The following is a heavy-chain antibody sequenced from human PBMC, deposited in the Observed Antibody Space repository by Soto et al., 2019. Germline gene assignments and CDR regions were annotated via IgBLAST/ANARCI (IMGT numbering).Heavy chain of an antibody. V-gene: IGHV3-43*01. D-gene: IGHD3-22*01. CDR2: ISWDGGST. J-gene: IGHJ4*02. CDR3: AKDRFGYYYDSSGYSPLDY. Sequence: GGSLRLSCAASGFTFSSYWMSWVRQAPGKGLEWVSLISWDGGSTYYADSVKGRFTISRDNSKNSLYLQMNSLRTEDTALYYCAKDRFGYYYDSSGYSPLDYWGQGTLVTVSS. CDR1: GFTFSSYW.